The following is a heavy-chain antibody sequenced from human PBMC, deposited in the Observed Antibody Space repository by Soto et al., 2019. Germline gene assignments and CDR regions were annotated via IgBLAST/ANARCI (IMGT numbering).Heavy chain of an antibody. D-gene: IGHD6-13*01. Sequence: GSCQASGYTFTGHYMHWVRQAPGQGLEWMGWINPNSGGTNYAQKFQGWVTMTRDTSISTAYMELSRLRSDDTAVYYCARGIAAVVAFDIWGQGTMVTVSS. CDR2: INPNSGGT. V-gene: IGHV1-2*04. CDR1: GYTFTGHY. CDR3: ARGIAAVVAFDI. J-gene: IGHJ3*02.